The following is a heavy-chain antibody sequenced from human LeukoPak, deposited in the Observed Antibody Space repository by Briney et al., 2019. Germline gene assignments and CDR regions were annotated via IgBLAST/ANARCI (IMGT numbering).Heavy chain of an antibody. Sequence: GASVKVSCKASGGTFSSYAISWVRPAPGQGLEWMGGIIPIFGTANYAQKFQGRVTITADESTSTAYMELSSLRSEDTAVYYCAGGDYSNHFDYWGQGTLVTVSS. CDR2: IIPIFGTA. V-gene: IGHV1-69*13. CDR1: GGTFSSYA. D-gene: IGHD4-11*01. J-gene: IGHJ4*02. CDR3: AGGDYSNHFDY.